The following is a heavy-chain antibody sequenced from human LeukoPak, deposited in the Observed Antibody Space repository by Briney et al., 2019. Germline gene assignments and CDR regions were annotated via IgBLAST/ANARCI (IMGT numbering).Heavy chain of an antibody. Sequence: PSETLSLTCTVSGGSISSYYWSWIRQPPGKGLEWIGYIYYSGSTTYNPSLKSRVTISVDTSKNQFSLKLSSVTAADTAVYYCARVRRMTTVPTGFDYWGQGTLVTVSS. D-gene: IGHD4-17*01. J-gene: IGHJ4*02. CDR2: IYYSGST. CDR1: GGSISSYY. CDR3: ARVRRMTTVPTGFDY. V-gene: IGHV4-59*12.